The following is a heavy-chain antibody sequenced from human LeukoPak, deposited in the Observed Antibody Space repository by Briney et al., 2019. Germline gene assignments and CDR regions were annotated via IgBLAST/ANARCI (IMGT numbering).Heavy chain of an antibody. CDR3: AKDMTYSSGWYGGGDYMDV. D-gene: IGHD6-19*01. CDR2: ISGSGGST. CDR1: GFTFGSYA. J-gene: IGHJ6*03. Sequence: GGSLRLSCAASGFTFGSYAMSWVRQAPGKGLEWVSAISGSGGSTYYADSVKGRFTISRDNSKNTLYLQMNSLRAEDTAVYYRAKDMTYSSGWYGGGDYMDVWGKGTTVTVSS. V-gene: IGHV3-23*01.